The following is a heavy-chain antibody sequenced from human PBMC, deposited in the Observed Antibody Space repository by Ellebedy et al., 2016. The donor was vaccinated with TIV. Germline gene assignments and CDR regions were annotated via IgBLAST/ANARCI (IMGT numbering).Heavy chain of an antibody. CDR3: VPGAAVAGTLYFAY. J-gene: IGHJ4*02. D-gene: IGHD6-19*01. CDR1: GFTFNNYA. Sequence: GESLKISXAASGFTFNNYAMSWVRQAPGKGLEWVSAISGSGDTTHYADSVKGRFTISRDNSKNTLYLQMNSLRDEDSGMYYCVPGAAVAGTLYFAYWGQGTPVTVSS. V-gene: IGHV3-23*01. CDR2: ISGSGDTT.